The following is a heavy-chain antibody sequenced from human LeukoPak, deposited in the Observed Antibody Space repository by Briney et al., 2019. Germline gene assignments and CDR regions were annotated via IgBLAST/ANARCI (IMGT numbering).Heavy chain of an antibody. J-gene: IGHJ3*02. CDR2: IIPIFGTA. CDR1: GGTFSSYA. Sequence: VASVKVSCKASGGTFSSYAISWVRQAPGQGLEWMGRIIPIFGTANYAQKFQGRVTITTDESTSTAYMELSSLRSEDTAVYYCARGGGRGLRDDVFDIWGQGKMVTVSS. D-gene: IGHD5-24*01. CDR3: ARGGGRGLRDDVFDI. V-gene: IGHV1-69*05.